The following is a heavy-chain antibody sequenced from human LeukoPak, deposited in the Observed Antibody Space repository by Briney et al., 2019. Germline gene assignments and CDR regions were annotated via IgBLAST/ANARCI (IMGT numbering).Heavy chain of an antibody. D-gene: IGHD3-3*01. CDR2: INHSGST. Sequence: SETLSLTCAVYGGSFSGYYWSWIRQPPGKGLEWIGEINHSGSTNYNPSLKSRVTISVDTSKNQFSLKLSSVTAADTAVYYCAREAYDFWSGYYTRRAFDIWGQGTMVTVSS. J-gene: IGHJ3*02. CDR3: AREAYDFWSGYYTRRAFDI. CDR1: GGSFSGYY. V-gene: IGHV4-34*01.